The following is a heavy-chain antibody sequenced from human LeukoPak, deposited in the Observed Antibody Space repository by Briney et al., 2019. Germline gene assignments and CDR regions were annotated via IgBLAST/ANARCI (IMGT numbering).Heavy chain of an antibody. V-gene: IGHV1-46*01. J-gene: IGHJ6*02. CDR3: ARDTMTTVTTLDSYYYGMDV. D-gene: IGHD4-11*01. CDR2: INPSGGST. Sequence: ASVKVSCKASGYTFTSYYMHWVRQAPGQGLEWMGIINPSGGSTSYAQKFQGRVTMTRDTSTSTVYMELSSLRSEDTAVYYCARDTMTTVTTLDSYYYGMDVWGQGTTATVSS. CDR1: GYTFTSYY.